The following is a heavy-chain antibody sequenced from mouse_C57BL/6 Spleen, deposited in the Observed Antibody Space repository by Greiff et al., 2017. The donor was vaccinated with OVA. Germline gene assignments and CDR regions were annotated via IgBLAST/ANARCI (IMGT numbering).Heavy chain of an antibody. CDR2: IHPNSGST. J-gene: IGHJ3*01. Sequence: QVQLQQSGAELVKPGASVKLSCKASGYTFTSYWMHWVKQRPGQGLEWIGMIHPNSGSTNYNEKFKSKATLTVDKSSSTAYMQLSSLTSEDSAVYYCARSVSSGPAWFAYWGQGTLVTVSA. CDR3: ARSVSSGPAWFAY. CDR1: GYTFTSYW. V-gene: IGHV1-64*01. D-gene: IGHD3-2*02.